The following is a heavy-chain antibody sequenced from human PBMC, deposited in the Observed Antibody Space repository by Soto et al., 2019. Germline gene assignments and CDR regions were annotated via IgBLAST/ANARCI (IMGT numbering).Heavy chain of an antibody. CDR1: GGSISSSSYY. CDR3: ARLNDGDYYFDD. J-gene: IGHJ4*02. Sequence: SETLSLTCTVSGGSISSSSYYWGWIRQPPGKGLEWIGSIYYSGSTYYNPSLKSRVTISVDTSKNQFSLKLSSVTAADTAVYYCARLNDGDYYFDDWGQGTRVTVAS. V-gene: IGHV4-39*01. D-gene: IGHD4-17*01. CDR2: IYYSGST.